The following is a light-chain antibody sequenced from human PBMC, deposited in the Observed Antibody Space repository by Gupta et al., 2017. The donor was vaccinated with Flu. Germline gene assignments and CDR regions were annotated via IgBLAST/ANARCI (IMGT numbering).Light chain of an antibody. CDR2: DNN. CDR3: GTWDSRLNGCV. Sequence: QPVVTQPHSVSAAPGQKVTISCSGSSSNIGNNYVCWYQQITGTAPKLLIYDNNVRPSGIPDRFSGSKSGTSATLAINGLQTGDEAVYYCGTWDSRLNGCVFGGGTKVTVL. V-gene: IGLV1-51*02. CDR1: SSNIGNNY. J-gene: IGLJ1*01.